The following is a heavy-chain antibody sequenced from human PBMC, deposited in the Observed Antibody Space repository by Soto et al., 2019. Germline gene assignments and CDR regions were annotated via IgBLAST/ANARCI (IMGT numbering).Heavy chain of an antibody. CDR1: GFTVSSNY. CDR3: ARGPRHDYGPPGY. Sequence: GGSLRLSCAASGFTVSSNYMSWVRQAPGKGLEWVSVIYSGGSTYYADSVKGRFTISRDNSKNTLYLQMNSLRAEDTAVYYCARGPRHDYGPPGYWGQGTLVTVSS. V-gene: IGHV3-66*01. CDR2: IYSGGST. J-gene: IGHJ4*02. D-gene: IGHD4-17*01.